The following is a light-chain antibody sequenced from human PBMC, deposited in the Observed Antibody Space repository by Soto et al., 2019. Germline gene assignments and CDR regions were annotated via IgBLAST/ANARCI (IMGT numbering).Light chain of an antibody. CDR3: HYYNKWPHT. V-gene: IGKV3-15*01. J-gene: IGKJ1*01. CDR1: QSVSSN. CDR2: GAS. Sequence: ELGIAQSTATLSVSPAKRSTLSCRAIQSVSSNLAWFHQKPGQAPRLLIYGASPRATGIPARFSGSGSGTEFTRTNSSLQCEDVAVYDCHYYNKWPHTFGQGTKVDIK.